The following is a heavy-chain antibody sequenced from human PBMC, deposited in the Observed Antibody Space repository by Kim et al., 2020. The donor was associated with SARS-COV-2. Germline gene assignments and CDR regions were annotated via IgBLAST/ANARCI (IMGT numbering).Heavy chain of an antibody. V-gene: IGHV1-3*01. CDR1: GYTFTSYA. J-gene: IGHJ5*02. Sequence: ASVKVSCKASGYTFTSYAMHWVRQAPGQRLEWMGWINAGNGNTKYSQKFQGRVTFTRDTSASTAYMELSSLRSEDTAVYYCARLIPYYSHYGSGSYGAFDPWGQGTLVTVSS. CDR3: ARLIPYYSHYGSGSYGAFDP. D-gene: IGHD3-10*01. CDR2: INAGNGNT.